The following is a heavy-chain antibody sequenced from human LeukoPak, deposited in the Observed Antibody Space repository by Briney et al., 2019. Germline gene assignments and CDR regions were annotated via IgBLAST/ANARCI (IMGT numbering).Heavy chain of an antibody. J-gene: IGHJ4*02. CDR2: ISSSSSYI. CDR3: ARVGGQNRHTAMVSYYFDY. Sequence: PGGSLRLSCAASGFTFSSYSMNWVRQAPGKGLEWVSSISSSSSYIYYADSVKGRFTTSRDNAKNSLYLQMNSLRAEDTAVYYCARVGGQNRHTAMVSYYFDYWGQGTLVTVSS. D-gene: IGHD5-18*01. V-gene: IGHV3-21*01. CDR1: GFTFSSYS.